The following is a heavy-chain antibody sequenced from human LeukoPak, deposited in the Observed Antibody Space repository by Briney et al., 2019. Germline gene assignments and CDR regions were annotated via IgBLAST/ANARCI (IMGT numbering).Heavy chain of an antibody. Sequence: GESLQISCKGSGYSFTSYWIGCVRHMPPKRLEGMGIIFPGGSDTRYSPSFQGQVTISADKSINTAYLQWSSLTAADTPMYYCAGFSTAQNWFDPWGQGTLVIVAS. CDR3: AGFSTAQNWFDP. V-gene: IGHV5-51*01. CDR2: IFPGGSDT. J-gene: IGHJ5*02. D-gene: IGHD2/OR15-2a*01. CDR1: GYSFTSYW.